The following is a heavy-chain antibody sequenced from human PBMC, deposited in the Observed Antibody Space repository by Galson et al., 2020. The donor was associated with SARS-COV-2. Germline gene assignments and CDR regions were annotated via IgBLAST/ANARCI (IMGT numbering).Heavy chain of an antibody. Sequence: SETLSLTCSVSGDSFSSGDHSWSWIRQPPGKGLEWIGYIYLSGNTYYTPSLETRVTISIDRSKNQLSLRLTSVTAADTALYYCAREGPTRGVLDSWGQGILVTVSS. J-gene: IGHJ4*02. CDR2: IYLSGNT. CDR1: GDSFSSGDHS. CDR3: AREGPTRGVLDS. V-gene: IGHV4-30-2*01. D-gene: IGHD3-10*01.